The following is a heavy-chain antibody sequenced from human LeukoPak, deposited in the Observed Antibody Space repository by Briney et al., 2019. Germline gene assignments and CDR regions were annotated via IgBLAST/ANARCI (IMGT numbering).Heavy chain of an antibody. CDR3: ARDEGHYGSGSYFDY. Sequence: SETLSLTCTVSGGSISSSSYYWGWIRQPPGKGLEWIGSIYYSGSTYYNPSLKSRVTISVDTSKNQFSLKLSSVTAADTAVYYCARDEGHYGSGSYFDYWGQGTLVTVSS. CDR1: GGSISSSSYY. CDR2: IYYSGST. J-gene: IGHJ4*02. D-gene: IGHD3-10*01. V-gene: IGHV4-39*02.